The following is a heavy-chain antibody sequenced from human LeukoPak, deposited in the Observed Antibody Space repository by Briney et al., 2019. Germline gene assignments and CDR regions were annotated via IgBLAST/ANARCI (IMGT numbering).Heavy chain of an antibody. CDR1: GFTFSNYW. J-gene: IGHJ4*02. D-gene: IGHD3-10*01. Sequence: GGSLRLSCAPSGFTFSNYWMHWVRQAPGKGLVWVSRINGDGSSTSYADSVKGRFTISRDNAKNTLYLQMDSLRAEDTAVYYCARDPYGSGRYWGQGTRVTVSS. V-gene: IGHV3-74*01. CDR3: ARDPYGSGRY. CDR2: INGDGSST.